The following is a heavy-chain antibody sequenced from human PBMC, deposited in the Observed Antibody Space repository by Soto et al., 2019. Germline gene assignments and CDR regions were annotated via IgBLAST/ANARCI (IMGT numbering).Heavy chain of an antibody. CDR1: GGSISSYY. V-gene: IGHV4-59*01. CDR2: IYYSGST. CDR3: ASENYYYDSSVWFDP. Sequence: SETLSLTCTVSGGSISSYYWSWIRQPPGKGLEWIGYIYYSGSTNYNPSLKSRVTISVDTSKNQFSLKLSSVTAADTAVYYCASENYYYDSSVWFDPWGQGTLVTVSS. J-gene: IGHJ5*02. D-gene: IGHD3-22*01.